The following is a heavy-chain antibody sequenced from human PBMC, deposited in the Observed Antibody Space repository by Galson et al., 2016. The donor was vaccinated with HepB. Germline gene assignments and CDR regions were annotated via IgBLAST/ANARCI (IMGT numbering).Heavy chain of an antibody. V-gene: IGHV3-66*01. CDR3: ARSGDLSSGYSAYGMDV. Sequence: SLRLSCAATGFSVSTSYMTWVRQAPGGGLEWVSVLYNTGTKYYADSVKGRFTISRENSKNTLYLQMNSRRGEETAVYYCARSGDLSSGYSAYGMDVWGQGTTVTVSS. CDR1: GFSVSTSY. CDR2: LYNTGTK. D-gene: IGHD3-3*01. J-gene: IGHJ6*02.